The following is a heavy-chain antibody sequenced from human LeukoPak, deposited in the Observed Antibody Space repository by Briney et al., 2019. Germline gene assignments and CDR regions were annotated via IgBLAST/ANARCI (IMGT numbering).Heavy chain of an antibody. Sequence: GGSLRLSCAASGFTFSSYSMNWVRQAPGKGLEWVSSISSSSYIYYAVSVKGRFTSSRENAKNTLYLQMNRLRAEDTAVYYCASPTGGITKNWFAPLGEGSLVTVYS. D-gene: IGHD3-16*01. CDR2: ISSSSYI. J-gene: IGHJ5*02. CDR3: ASPTGGITKNWFAP. V-gene: IGHV3-21*01. CDR1: GFTFSSYS.